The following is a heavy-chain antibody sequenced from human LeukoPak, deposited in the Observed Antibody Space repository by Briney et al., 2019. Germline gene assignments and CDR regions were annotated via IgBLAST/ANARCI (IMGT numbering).Heavy chain of an antibody. CDR3: ATPRYSGSYGPAFVY. CDR1: GFTLSDYT. Sequence: PGGSLRLSCAASGFTLSDYTMSWIRQAPGKGLEWVSYIRSGGSTRYYTDSVKGRFTISRDNAKNSLYLQMNSLRAEDTAVYYCATPRYSGSYGPAFVYWGQGTLVAVSS. D-gene: IGHD1-26*01. CDR2: IRSGGSTR. V-gene: IGHV3-11*04. J-gene: IGHJ4*02.